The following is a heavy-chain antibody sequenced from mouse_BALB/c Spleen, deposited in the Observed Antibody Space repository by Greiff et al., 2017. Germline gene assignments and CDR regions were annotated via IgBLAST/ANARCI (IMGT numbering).Heavy chain of an antibody. D-gene: IGHD1-1*01. J-gene: IGHJ4*01. CDR2: INPSTGYT. Sequence: QVQLQQSGAELAKPGASVKMSCKASGYTFTSYWMHWVKQRPGQGLEWIGYINPSTGYTEYNQKFKDKATLTADKSSSTAYMQLSSLTSEDSAVYYCARFYGTHYYAMDYWGQGTSVTVSS. CDR3: ARFYGTHYYAMDY. V-gene: IGHV1-7*01. CDR1: GYTFTSYW.